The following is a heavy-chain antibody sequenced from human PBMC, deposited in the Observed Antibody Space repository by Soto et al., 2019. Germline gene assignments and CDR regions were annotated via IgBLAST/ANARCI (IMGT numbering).Heavy chain of an antibody. J-gene: IGHJ6*03. D-gene: IGHD4-17*01. Sequence: ASVKVSCKASGYTFTSYDINWVRQATGQGLEWMGWMNPNSGNTGYAQKFQGRVTMTRNTSISTAYMELSSLRSEDTAVYYCASSLGNDYGDYGLDYYYYYYMDVWGKGTTVTVSS. CDR2: MNPNSGNT. V-gene: IGHV1-8*01. CDR3: ASSLGNDYGDYGLDYYYYYYMDV. CDR1: GYTFTSYD.